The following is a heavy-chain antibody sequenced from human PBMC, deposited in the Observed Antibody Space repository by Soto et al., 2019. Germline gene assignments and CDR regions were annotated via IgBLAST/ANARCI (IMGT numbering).Heavy chain of an antibody. V-gene: IGHV4-39*07. D-gene: IGHD1-26*01. CDR2: IYHSGST. CDR3: ARLGGSYAVPHFDY. CDR1: GGSISSSSYY. J-gene: IGHJ4*02. Sequence: SETLSLTCTVSGGSISSSSYYGGWIRKPPGKGLEWIGYIYHSGSTYYNPSLKSRVTISVDRSKNQFSLKLSSVTAADTAVYYCARLGGSYAVPHFDYWGQGTLVTVS.